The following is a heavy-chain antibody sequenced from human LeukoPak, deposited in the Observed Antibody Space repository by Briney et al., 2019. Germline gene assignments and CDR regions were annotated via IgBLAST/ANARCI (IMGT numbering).Heavy chain of an antibody. Sequence: SETLSLTCAVYGGSFSGYYWSWIRQHPGKGLEWIGYIYYSGSTYYNPSLKSRVTISVDTSKNQFSLKLSSVTAADTAVYYCARDPGEYYDSSGYYYNYFDYWGQGTLVTVSS. J-gene: IGHJ4*02. CDR2: IYYSGST. CDR1: GGSFSGYY. D-gene: IGHD3-22*01. V-gene: IGHV4-31*11. CDR3: ARDPGEYYDSSGYYYNYFDY.